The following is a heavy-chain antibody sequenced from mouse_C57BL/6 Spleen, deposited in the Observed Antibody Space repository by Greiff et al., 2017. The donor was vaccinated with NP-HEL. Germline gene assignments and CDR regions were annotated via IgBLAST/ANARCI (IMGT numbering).Heavy chain of an antibody. D-gene: IGHD1-1*01. V-gene: IGHV1-15*01. CDR3: TRSSSSLYAMDY. Sequence: VQLQESGAELVRPGASVTLSCKASGYTFPDYEMHWVKQTPVHGLEWIGAIDPETGGTAYHQKFKGKAILTADKSSSTAYMELRSLTSEDSAVYYCTRSSSSLYAMDYWGQGTSGTVSS. J-gene: IGHJ4*01. CDR2: IDPETGGT. CDR1: GYTFPDYE.